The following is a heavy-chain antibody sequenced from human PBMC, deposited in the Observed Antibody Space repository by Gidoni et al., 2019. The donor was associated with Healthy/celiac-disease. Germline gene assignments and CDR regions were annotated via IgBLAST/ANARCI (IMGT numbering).Heavy chain of an antibody. D-gene: IGHD2-15*01. CDR1: GFTLSSYG. Sequence: QVQLVESGGGAVQPRRYLRLSCAASGFTLSSYGMHWVRQAPGKGLEWVAVIWYDGSNKYYADSVKGRFTISRDNSKNTLYLQMNSLRAEDTAVYYCARSTVVTAEYFQHWGQGTLVTVSS. CDR2: IWYDGSNK. CDR3: ARSTVVTAEYFQH. V-gene: IGHV3-33*01. J-gene: IGHJ1*01.